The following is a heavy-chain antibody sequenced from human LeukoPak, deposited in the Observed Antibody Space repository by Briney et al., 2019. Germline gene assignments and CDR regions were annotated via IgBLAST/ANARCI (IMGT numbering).Heavy chain of an antibody. D-gene: IGHD1-26*01. J-gene: IGHJ4*02. V-gene: IGHV3-30*18. CDR2: ISYDGSNK. CDR3: AKDGSYRTYYFDY. Sequence: PGGSLRLSCAAPGFTFSSYGMHWVRQAPGKGLEWVAVISYDGSNKYYADSVKGRFTISRDNSKNTLYLQMNSLRAEDTAVYYCAKDGSYRTYYFDYWGQGTLVTVSS. CDR1: GFTFSSYG.